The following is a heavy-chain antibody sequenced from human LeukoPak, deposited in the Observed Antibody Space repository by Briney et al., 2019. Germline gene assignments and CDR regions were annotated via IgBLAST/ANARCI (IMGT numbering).Heavy chain of an antibody. Sequence: GGSLRLSCETSGFTFSNYGMHWVRQTPGQGLEWVAAIWHDGSNIFYADSVKGRFTISRDNSKNTLFLQMNSLRAEDTALYYCAREIVGEGNFDCWGQGTLVTVSS. D-gene: IGHD2-15*01. V-gene: IGHV3-33*01. CDR3: AREIVGEGNFDC. CDR2: IWHDGSNI. J-gene: IGHJ4*02. CDR1: GFTFSNYG.